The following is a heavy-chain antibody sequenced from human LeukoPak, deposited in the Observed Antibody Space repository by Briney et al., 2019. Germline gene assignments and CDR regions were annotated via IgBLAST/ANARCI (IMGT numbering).Heavy chain of an antibody. CDR2: ISAYNGNT. CDR3: ARDTIHGDDYVFDY. Sequence: EASVKVSCKASGYTFTNYGISWVRQAPGQGPEWMGWISAYNGNTNYVQKFQGRVTMTTDTSTTTAYMELRSLRSDDTAVYYCARDTIHGDDYVFDYWGQGTLVTVSS. D-gene: IGHD3-10*02. CDR1: GYTFTNYG. J-gene: IGHJ4*02. V-gene: IGHV1-18*01.